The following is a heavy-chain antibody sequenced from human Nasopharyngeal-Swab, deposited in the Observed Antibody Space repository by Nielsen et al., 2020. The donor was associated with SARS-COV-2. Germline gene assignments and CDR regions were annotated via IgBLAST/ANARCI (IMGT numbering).Heavy chain of an antibody. CDR2: IRYDGSNK. Sequence: GGSLRLSCAASGFTFSSYGMHWVRQAPGKGLEWVAFIRYDGSNKYYADSVKGRFTTSRDNSKNTLYLQMNSLRAEDTAVYYCAKAPPETGTIVSTFDYWGQGTLVTVSS. D-gene: IGHD1-1*01. CDR1: GFTFSSYG. V-gene: IGHV3-30*02. CDR3: AKAPPETGTIVSTFDY. J-gene: IGHJ4*02.